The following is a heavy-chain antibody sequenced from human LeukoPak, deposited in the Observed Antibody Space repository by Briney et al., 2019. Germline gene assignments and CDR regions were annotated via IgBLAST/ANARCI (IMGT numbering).Heavy chain of an antibody. CDR3: AREGINSSSRGGYFDY. Sequence: KPGGSLRLSCAASGFTFSGYTMNWVRQAPGKGLEWVSSISSSSSYIYYADSVKGRFTISRDNAKNSLYLQMNSLRAEDTAVYYCAREGINSSSRGGYFDYWGQGTLVTVSS. CDR2: ISSSSSYI. D-gene: IGHD6-13*01. J-gene: IGHJ4*02. CDR1: GFTFSGYT. V-gene: IGHV3-21*01.